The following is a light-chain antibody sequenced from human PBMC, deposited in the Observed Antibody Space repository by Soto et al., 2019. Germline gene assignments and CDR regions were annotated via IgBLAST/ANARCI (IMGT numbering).Light chain of an antibody. CDR2: LGS. V-gene: IGKV2-28*01. CDR1: QSLLHSNGYNY. CDR3: MQGKHWPIT. J-gene: IGKJ5*01. Sequence: ILMTQSPLSLPVTPGEPASISCRSSQSLLHSNGYNYLDWYLQKAGQSPQLLIYLGSNRASGVPDRFSGSGSGTDFALKISRVEAEDVVVYYCMQGKHWPITFGQGTRLEI.